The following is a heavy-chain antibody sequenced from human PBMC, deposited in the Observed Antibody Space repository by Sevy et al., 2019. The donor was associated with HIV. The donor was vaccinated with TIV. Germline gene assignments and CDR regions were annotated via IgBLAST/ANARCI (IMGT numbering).Heavy chain of an antibody. D-gene: IGHD2-15*01. Sequence: GGSLRLSCAASEFTFSSYGMSWVRQAPGKGLEWVSSISGSGRYTYYADSVEGRFTISRDNSKNTLYVQMNSLRAEDTAVYYCAKGFCSGGTCPRDYYYYGMDVWGQGTTVTVSS. CDR1: EFTFSSYG. V-gene: IGHV3-23*01. J-gene: IGHJ6*02. CDR3: AKGFCSGGTCPRDYYYYGMDV. CDR2: ISGSGRYT.